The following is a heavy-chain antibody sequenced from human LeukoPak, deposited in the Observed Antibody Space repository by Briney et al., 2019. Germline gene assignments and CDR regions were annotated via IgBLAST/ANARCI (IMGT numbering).Heavy chain of an antibody. CDR2: IIPIFGTA. CDR3: ARADYDFWSGLRAYNWFDP. Sequence: SVNVSCKASGGTFSSYAISWVRQAPGQGLEWMGGIIPIFGTANYAQKFQGRVTITADESTSTAYMELSSLRSEDTAVYYCARADYDFWSGLRAYNWFDPWGQGTLVTVSS. D-gene: IGHD3-3*01. V-gene: IGHV1-69*01. J-gene: IGHJ5*02. CDR1: GGTFSSYA.